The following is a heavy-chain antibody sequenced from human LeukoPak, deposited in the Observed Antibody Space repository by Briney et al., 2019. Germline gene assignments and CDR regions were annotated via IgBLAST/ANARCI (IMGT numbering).Heavy chain of an antibody. J-gene: IGHJ6*02. CDR2: INHSGST. V-gene: IGHV4-34*01. Sequence: SETLSLTCAVYGGSFSGYYWSWIRQPPGKGLEWIGEINHSGSTNYNPSLKSRVTISVDTSKNQFSLKLSSVTAADTAVYYCARQAGDYDRGMDVWGQGTTVTVSS. CDR3: ARQAGDYDRGMDV. D-gene: IGHD4-17*01. CDR1: GGSFSGYY.